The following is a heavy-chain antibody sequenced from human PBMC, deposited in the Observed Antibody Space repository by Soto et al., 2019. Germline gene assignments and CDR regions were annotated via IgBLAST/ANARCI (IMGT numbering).Heavy chain of an antibody. V-gene: IGHV4-4*02. CDR3: ASRYYDPMYYFDY. CDR1: CGSISSSNW. J-gene: IGHJ4*02. D-gene: IGHD3-22*01. CDR2: IYHSGST. Sequence: KPSETLSLTCAVSCGSISSSNWWSWVRQPPGKGLEWIGEIYHSGSTNYNPSLKSRVTISVDKSKNQFSLKLSSVTAADTAVYYCASRYYDPMYYFDYWGQGTLVTVSS.